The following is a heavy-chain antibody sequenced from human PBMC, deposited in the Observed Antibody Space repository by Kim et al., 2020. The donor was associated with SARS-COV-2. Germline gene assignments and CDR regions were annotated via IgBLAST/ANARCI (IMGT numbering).Heavy chain of an antibody. Sequence: GGSLRLSCAASGFTFSPYAMHWVRQAPGKGLEWVAVIRYDGSKKYYAESVKDRFSVSRDNSKNTLYLQMNSLRAEDTAIYYCAKYIGVATMNGDVWGLGTMVTVSS. CDR3: AKYIGVATMNGDV. CDR1: GFTFSPYA. D-gene: IGHD2-8*01. J-gene: IGHJ3*01. V-gene: IGHV3-30*02. CDR2: IRYDGSKK.